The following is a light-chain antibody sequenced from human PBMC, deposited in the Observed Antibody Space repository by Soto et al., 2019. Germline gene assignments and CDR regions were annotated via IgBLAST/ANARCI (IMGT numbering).Light chain of an antibody. J-gene: IGLJ1*01. CDR2: EVT. Sequence: QSVLTQPASVSGSPGQSITISCTGTSRDIGTSNLVSWYQQYPGKAPKLMIYEVTKRPSGISYRFSGSKSGNTASLTISGLHPEDEADYYCCLFTGMSTSLFVFGTGTKVTVL. V-gene: IGLV2-23*02. CDR3: CLFTGMSTSLFV. CDR1: SRDIGTSNL.